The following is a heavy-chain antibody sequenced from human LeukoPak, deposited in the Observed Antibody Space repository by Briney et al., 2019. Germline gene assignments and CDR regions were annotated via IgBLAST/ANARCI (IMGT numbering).Heavy chain of an antibody. CDR1: GGSISGYY. Sequence: PSETLSLTCSVSGGSISGYYWSWIRQPPGKGLEWIGDIYYSGSTNYNPSLKGRVTISVDTSKDEFSLKLSSVTAADTAVYYCARGGLWSGYYFPLDFWGQGTRVTVS. D-gene: IGHD3-3*01. CDR2: IYYSGST. CDR3: ARGGLWSGYYFPLDF. V-gene: IGHV4-59*01. J-gene: IGHJ4*02.